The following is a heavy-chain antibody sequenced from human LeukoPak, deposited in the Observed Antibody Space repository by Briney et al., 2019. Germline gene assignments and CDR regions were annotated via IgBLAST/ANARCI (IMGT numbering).Heavy chain of an antibody. Sequence: SETLSLTCTVSGGSISSYYWSWIRQPPGKGLERIGYIYYSGSTNYNPSLKSRVTISVDTSKNQFSLKLSSVTAADTAVYYCARFPFNNYYDSSGYTFDYWGQGTLVTVSS. CDR2: IYYSGST. V-gene: IGHV4-59*01. CDR1: GGSISSYY. CDR3: ARFPFNNYYDSSGYTFDY. D-gene: IGHD3-22*01. J-gene: IGHJ4*02.